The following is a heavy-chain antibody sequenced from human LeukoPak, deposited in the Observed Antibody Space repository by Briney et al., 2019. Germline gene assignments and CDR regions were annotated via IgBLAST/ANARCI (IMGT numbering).Heavy chain of an antibody. CDR2: IYYSGST. J-gene: IGHJ4*02. D-gene: IGHD2-15*01. CDR1: GGSISSYY. CDR3: ARVPKFLQVVVAARVGNYFDY. Sequence: SETLSLTCTVSGGSISSYYWSWIRQPPGKGLEWIGYIYYSGSTNYNPSLKSRVTISVDTSKNQFSLKLSSVTAAGTAVYYCARVPKFLQVVVAARVGNYFDYWGQGTLVTVSS. V-gene: IGHV4-59*01.